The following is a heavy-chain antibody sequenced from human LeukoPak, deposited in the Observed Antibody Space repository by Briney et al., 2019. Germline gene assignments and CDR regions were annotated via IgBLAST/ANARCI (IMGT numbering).Heavy chain of an antibody. V-gene: IGHV4-59*01. CDR3: ASTTYYYDSSGYYYRETFDY. D-gene: IGHD3-22*01. CDR2: IYYSGST. Sequence: PSETPSLTCTVSGGSISSYYWGWIRQPPGKGLEWIGYIYYSGSTNYNPSLKSRVTISVDTSKNQFSLKLSSVTAADTAVYYCASTTYYYDSSGYYYRETFDYWGQGTLVTVSS. J-gene: IGHJ4*02. CDR1: GGSISSYY.